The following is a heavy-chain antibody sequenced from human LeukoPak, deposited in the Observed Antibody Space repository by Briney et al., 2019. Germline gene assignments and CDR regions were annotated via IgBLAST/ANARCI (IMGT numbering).Heavy chain of an antibody. Sequence: PSETLSLTCAVSGGSISSSNWWSWVRQPPGKGLEWIGEIYHSGSTNYNPSLKSRATISVDKSKNQFSLKLSSVTAADTAVYYCASEGIAVADLFDYWGQGTLVTVSS. V-gene: IGHV4-4*02. CDR1: GGSISSSNW. CDR3: ASEGIAVADLFDY. D-gene: IGHD6-19*01. J-gene: IGHJ4*02. CDR2: IYHSGST.